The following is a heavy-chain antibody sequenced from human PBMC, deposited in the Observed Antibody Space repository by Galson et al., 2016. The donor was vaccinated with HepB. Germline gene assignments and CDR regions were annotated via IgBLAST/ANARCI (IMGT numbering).Heavy chain of an antibody. CDR3: AKDGGYCSDATCYYRNS. J-gene: IGHJ4*02. CDR1: GFSFSSYA. Sequence: SLRLSCAASGFSFSSYAVHWVRQAPGKGLEWVAVVSRDASITYYAKSMKGRFTISRDNSKNTLYLQLNSLRAEDTAVYYCAKDGGYCSDATCYYRNSWGQGTLVTVSS. V-gene: IGHV3-30-3*01. D-gene: IGHD2-15*01. CDR2: VSRDASIT.